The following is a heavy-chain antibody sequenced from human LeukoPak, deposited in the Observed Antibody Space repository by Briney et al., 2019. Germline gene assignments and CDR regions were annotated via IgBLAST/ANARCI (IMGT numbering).Heavy chain of an antibody. Sequence: SETLSLTCTVSGGSISSYYWSWIRQPPGKGLEWIGYIYYSGSTNYNPSLKSRVTISVDTSKNQFSLKLSSVTAADTAVYYCARVQQLAPGAVFQHWGQGTLVTVSS. D-gene: IGHD6-13*01. J-gene: IGHJ1*01. V-gene: IGHV4-59*01. CDR1: GGSISSYY. CDR2: IYYSGST. CDR3: ARVQQLAPGAVFQH.